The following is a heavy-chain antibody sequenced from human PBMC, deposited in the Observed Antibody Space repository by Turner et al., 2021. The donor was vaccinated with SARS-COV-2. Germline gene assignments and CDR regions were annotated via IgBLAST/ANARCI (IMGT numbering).Heavy chain of an antibody. J-gene: IGHJ4*02. V-gene: IGHV3-21*01. CDR1: GFTFSRYS. CDR3: AREIVVPAAYGGGFDY. D-gene: IGHD2-2*01. Sequence: EVQLVESGGGLVKPGGYLRLSCAASGFTFSRYSMNWVRQAPGKGLEWVSSITSRSSYIYYADSVKGRFTISRDNAKNSLYLQMNSLRAEDTAVYYCAREIVVPAAYGGGFDYWGQGTLVTVSS. CDR2: ITSRSSYI.